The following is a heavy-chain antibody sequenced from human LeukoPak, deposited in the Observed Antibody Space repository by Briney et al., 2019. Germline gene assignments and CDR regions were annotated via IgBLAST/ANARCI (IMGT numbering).Heavy chain of an antibody. D-gene: IGHD5-18*01. CDR2: IWYDGSNK. V-gene: IGHV3-33*08. J-gene: IGHJ4*02. CDR1: GFMFRSYG. CDR3: ARGHVRGYSYGFGY. Sequence: GGSLRLSCAASGFMFRSYGMHWVRQAPGKGLEWVAVIWYDGSNKYYTDSVEGRFIISRDNSNNTLYLQMNSLRVEDTAVYYCARGHVRGYSYGFGYWGQGSLVTVSS.